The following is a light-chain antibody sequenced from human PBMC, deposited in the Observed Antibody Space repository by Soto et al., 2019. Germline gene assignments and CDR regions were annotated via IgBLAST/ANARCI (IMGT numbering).Light chain of an antibody. V-gene: IGKV3D-15*01. CDR3: QHYNNSTKWT. CDR1: KTVSSN. J-gene: IGKJ1*01. Sequence: EIRLTLSPSTXSAQGKQRAPTPWRDSKTVSSNFAWYNKKPGKDKXLXXXGASTRDNGIQDRFSGSGSGKELTLTTRRCKYEAFGGYYCQHYNNSTKWTVGHGTSVDI. CDR2: GAS.